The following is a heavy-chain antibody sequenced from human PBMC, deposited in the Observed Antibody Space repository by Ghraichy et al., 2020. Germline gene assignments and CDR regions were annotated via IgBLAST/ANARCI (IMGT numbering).Heavy chain of an antibody. Sequence: GGSLRLSCVASGFTCRRYWMAWVRQAPGKGLEWVANIKEDGSERYYVDSVKGRFTISRDNAKNSVYLQMNGLRAEDTAVYYCARRPNDYDSAGYYYEPWFDPWGQGILVTVSS. V-gene: IGHV3-7*01. CDR3: ARRPNDYDSAGYYYEPWFDP. D-gene: IGHD3-22*01. J-gene: IGHJ5*02. CDR1: GFTCRRYW. CDR2: IKEDGSER.